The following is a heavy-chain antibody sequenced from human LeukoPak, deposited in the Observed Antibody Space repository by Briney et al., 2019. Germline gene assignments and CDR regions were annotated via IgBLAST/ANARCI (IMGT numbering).Heavy chain of an antibody. Sequence: GGSLRLSCAASGFTFSSYGMHWVRQAPGKGLEWVAVIWYDGSNKYYADSVKGRFTISRDNSKNTLYLQMNSLRAEDTAVYYCAILGYCSGGSCYSGDYWGQGTLVTVSS. CDR2: IWYDGSNK. V-gene: IGHV3-33*01. CDR1: GFTFSSYG. J-gene: IGHJ4*02. CDR3: AILGYCSGGSCYSGDY. D-gene: IGHD2-15*01.